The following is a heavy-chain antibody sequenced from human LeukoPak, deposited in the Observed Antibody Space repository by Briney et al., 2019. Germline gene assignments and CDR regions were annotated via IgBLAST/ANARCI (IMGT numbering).Heavy chain of an antibody. Sequence: GASVKVSCKASGGTFSSYAISWVRQAPGQGLAWMGGIIPIFGTANHPQKFQGRVTITADKSTSTAYMELSSLRSEDTAVYYCARESRGSSSALDYWGQGTLVTVSS. CDR2: IIPIFGTA. CDR1: GGTFSSYA. CDR3: ARESRGSSSALDY. D-gene: IGHD6-13*01. J-gene: IGHJ4*02. V-gene: IGHV1-69*06.